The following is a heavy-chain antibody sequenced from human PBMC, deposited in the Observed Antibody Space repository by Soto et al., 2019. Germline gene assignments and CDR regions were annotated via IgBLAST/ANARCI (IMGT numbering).Heavy chain of an antibody. Sequence: SVKVSCKASGGTFSSYAISWVRQAPGQGLEWMGGIIPIFGTANYAQKFQGRVTITADESTSTAYMELSSLRSEDTAVYYCARDPSDYYDRGSRFDPWGPGTLVTVYS. CDR1: GGTFSSYA. V-gene: IGHV1-69*13. D-gene: IGHD3-22*01. J-gene: IGHJ5*02. CDR2: IIPIFGTA. CDR3: ARDPSDYYDRGSRFDP.